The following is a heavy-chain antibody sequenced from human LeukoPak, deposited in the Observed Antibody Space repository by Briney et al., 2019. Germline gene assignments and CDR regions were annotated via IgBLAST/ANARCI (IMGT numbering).Heavy chain of an antibody. Sequence: GGSLRLSRAASGFTVSSNYMSWVRQAPGKGLEWVSAIYSGGSTYYADSVKGRFTISRDNSKNTLYLQMNSLRAEDTAVYYCARDLTIFGVFRRVRTLDYMDVWGKGTTVAVSS. V-gene: IGHV3-66*02. CDR3: ARDLTIFGVFRRVRTLDYMDV. J-gene: IGHJ6*03. D-gene: IGHD3-3*01. CDR1: GFTVSSNY. CDR2: IYSGGST.